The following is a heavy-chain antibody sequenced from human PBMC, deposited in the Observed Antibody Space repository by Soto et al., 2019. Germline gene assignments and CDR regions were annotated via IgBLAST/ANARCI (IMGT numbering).Heavy chain of an antibody. CDR3: ARVLRWLQFKVYYYYGMDV. Sequence: GGSLRLSCAAPGFTFSSYSMNWVRQAPGKGLEWVSYISSSSSTIYYADSVKGRFTISRDNAKNSLYLQMNSLRDEDTAVYYCARVLRWLQFKVYYYYGMDVWGQGTTVTVSS. D-gene: IGHD5-12*01. J-gene: IGHJ6*02. CDR2: ISSSSSTI. CDR1: GFTFSSYS. V-gene: IGHV3-48*02.